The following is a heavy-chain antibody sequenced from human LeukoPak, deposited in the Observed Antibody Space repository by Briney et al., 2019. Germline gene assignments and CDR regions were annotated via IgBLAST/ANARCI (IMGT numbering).Heavy chain of an antibody. Sequence: SETLSFTCAVYGGSFSGYYWSWIRQPPGKGLEWIGEINHSGSTNYNPSLKSRVTISVDTSKNQFSLKLSSVTAADTAVYYCARESGWYGYWGQGTLVTVSS. CDR3: ARESGWYGY. J-gene: IGHJ4*02. CDR2: INHSGST. CDR1: GGSFSGYY. V-gene: IGHV4-34*01. D-gene: IGHD6-19*01.